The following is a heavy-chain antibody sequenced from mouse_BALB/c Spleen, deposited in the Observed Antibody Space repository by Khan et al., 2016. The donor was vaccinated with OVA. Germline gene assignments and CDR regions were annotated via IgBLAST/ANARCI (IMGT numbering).Heavy chain of an antibody. D-gene: IGHD2-2*01. V-gene: IGHV2-2*02. CDR1: GFSLTTYS. CDR2: IWSAGST. Sequence: QVQLKQSGPGLLQPSQSLSITCTVSGFSLTTYSVHWVRQSPGKGLEWLGVIWSAGSTDYNAAFISRVNINKVNSKSQVFFRMNNLQTNDTAIYYCARRDYGYGRGAWFAYWGQGTLVTVSA. J-gene: IGHJ3*01. CDR3: ARRDYGYGRGAWFAY.